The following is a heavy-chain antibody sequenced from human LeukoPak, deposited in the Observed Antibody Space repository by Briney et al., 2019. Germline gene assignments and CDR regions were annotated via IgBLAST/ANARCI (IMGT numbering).Heavy chain of an antibody. CDR2: ISGDGGST. V-gene: IGHV3-43*02. J-gene: IGHJ6*02. CDR3: AKDTYYDILTGRDYGMDV. Sequence: TGGSLRLSCAASGFTFDDYAMHWVRQAPGRGLEWVSLISGDGGSTDYADSVKGRFTISRDNSKNSLYLQMNSLRTEDTALYYCAKDTYYDILTGRDYGMDVWGQGTTVTVSS. D-gene: IGHD3-9*01. CDR1: GFTFDDYA.